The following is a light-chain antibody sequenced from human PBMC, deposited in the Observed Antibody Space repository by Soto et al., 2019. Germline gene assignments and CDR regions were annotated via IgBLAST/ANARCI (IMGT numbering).Light chain of an antibody. Sequence: EIVLTQSPGTLSLSPGERATLSCRASQSVPRSHLAWYQQKPGQAPRLPIYGTSSRATRIPDRFSGSGSGKDFPLTISRLEPEDFAVFYCQQYGSSITFGQGTRLEIK. J-gene: IGKJ5*01. CDR3: QQYGSSIT. V-gene: IGKV3-20*01. CDR1: QSVPRSH. CDR2: GTS.